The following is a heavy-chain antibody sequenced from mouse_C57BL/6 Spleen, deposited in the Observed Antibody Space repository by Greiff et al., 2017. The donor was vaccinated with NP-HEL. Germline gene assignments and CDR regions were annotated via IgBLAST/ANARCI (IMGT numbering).Heavy chain of an antibody. CDR1: GYTFTSYW. CDR2: IYPGSGST. Sequence: VQLQESGAELVKPGASVKMSCKASGYTFTSYWITWVKQRPGQGLEWIGDIYPGSGSTNYNEKFKSKATLTVDTSSSTAYMQLSSLTSEDSAVYYCARDYGSPYYAMDYWGQGTSVTVSS. J-gene: IGHJ4*01. V-gene: IGHV1-55*01. CDR3: ARDYGSPYYAMDY. D-gene: IGHD1-1*01.